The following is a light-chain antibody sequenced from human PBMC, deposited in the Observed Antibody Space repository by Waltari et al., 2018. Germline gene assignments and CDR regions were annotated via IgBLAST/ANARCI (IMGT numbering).Light chain of an antibody. CDR3: QHYYSDSRA. CDR1: QSISRW. Sequence: DIQMTQSPSTLSASVGDRVTITCRASQSISRWLAWCQQKPGKAPKLLIYKASSLASDVASRFSGSGFGTDFTLTISSLQPDDFATYYCQHYYSDSRAFGQGTKVEVK. CDR2: KAS. V-gene: IGKV1-5*03. J-gene: IGKJ1*01.